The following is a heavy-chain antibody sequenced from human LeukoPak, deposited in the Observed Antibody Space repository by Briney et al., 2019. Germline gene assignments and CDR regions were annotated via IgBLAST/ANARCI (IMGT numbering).Heavy chain of an antibody. CDR3: TGSYYYEYFQH. CDR2: ISGNGGST. Sequence: PGGSLRLSCAASGFAFSDYSMNWVRQAPGKGLEWVSVISGNGGSTYYADSVRGRLTISRDNSKSTLYLQMNSLRAEDTALYYCTGSYYYEYFQHWGQGTLVTVSS. V-gene: IGHV3-23*01. CDR1: GFAFSDYS. D-gene: IGHD3-22*01. J-gene: IGHJ1*01.